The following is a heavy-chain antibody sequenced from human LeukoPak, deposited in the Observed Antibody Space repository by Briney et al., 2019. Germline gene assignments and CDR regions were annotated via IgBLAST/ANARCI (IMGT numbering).Heavy chain of an antibody. CDR3: VSGFSWSGAFDI. CDR1: GYTFTSYY. D-gene: IGHD6-13*01. V-gene: IGHV1-46*01. CDR2: INPSGGST. J-gene: IGHJ3*02. Sequence: ATVKVSCKASGYTFTSYYMHWVRQAPGQGLEWMGIINPSGGSTSYAQKFQGRVTMTRDTSTSTVYMELSSLRSEDTAVYYCVSGFSWSGAFDIWGQGTMVTVSS.